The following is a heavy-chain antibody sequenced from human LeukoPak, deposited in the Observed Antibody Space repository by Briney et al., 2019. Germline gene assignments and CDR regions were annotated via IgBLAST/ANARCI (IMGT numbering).Heavy chain of an antibody. CDR2: IYHSGST. Sequence: SETLSLTCAVSGGSISSSNWWSWVRQPPGKGLEWIGEIYHSGSTNYNPSLKSRVTISVDKSKNQFSLKLSSVTAADTAVYYCARDGGLTQIRRMEYGRAFDIWGQGTMVTVPS. J-gene: IGHJ3*02. CDR3: ARDGGLTQIRRMEYGRAFDI. V-gene: IGHV4-4*02. CDR1: GGSISSSNW. D-gene: IGHD2-8*01.